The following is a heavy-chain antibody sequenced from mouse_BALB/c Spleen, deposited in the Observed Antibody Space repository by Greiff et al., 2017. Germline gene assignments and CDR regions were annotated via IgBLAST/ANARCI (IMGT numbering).Heavy chain of an antibody. CDR1: GYTFTDYV. CDR3: ARVYYGNYEGAMDY. CDR2: IYPGIGST. D-gene: IGHD2-1*01. V-gene: IGHV1-77*01. Sequence: VQLVESGPELVKPGASVKMSCKASGYTFTDYVISWVKQRTGQGLEWIGVIYPGIGSTYYNEKFKGKATLTADKSSNTAYMQLNSLTSEDSAVYFCARVYYGNYEGAMDYWGQGTSVTVSA. J-gene: IGHJ4*01.